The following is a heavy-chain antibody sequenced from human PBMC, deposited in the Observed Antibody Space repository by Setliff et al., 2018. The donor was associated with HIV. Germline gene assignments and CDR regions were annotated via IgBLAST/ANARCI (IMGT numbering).Heavy chain of an antibody. CDR3: ATIVESSGYHGGNYFDF. Sequence: SGGSLRLSCAASGFTFSRFGIHWVRQAPGKGLAWVAFIRYDGSNKYYADSVKGRFTISRDNSKNTLYLQMNSLRAEDTAVYYCATIVESSGYHGGNYFDFWGRGSLVTVSS. CDR1: GFTFSRFG. D-gene: IGHD3-22*01. V-gene: IGHV3-30*02. CDR2: IRYDGSNK. J-gene: IGHJ4*02.